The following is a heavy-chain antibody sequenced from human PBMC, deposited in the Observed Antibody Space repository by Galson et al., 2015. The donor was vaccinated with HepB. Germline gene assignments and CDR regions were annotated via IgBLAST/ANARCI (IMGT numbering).Heavy chain of an antibody. CDR1: GYTFTSYA. Sequence: SVKVSCKASGYTFTSYAMHWVRQAPGQRLEWMGWINAGNGNTKYSQKFQGRVTITRDTSASTAYMELSSLRSEDTAVYYCASQVEQQLVPYYYYGMDVWGQGTTVTVSS. J-gene: IGHJ6*02. V-gene: IGHV1-3*01. D-gene: IGHD6-13*01. CDR2: INAGNGNT. CDR3: ASQVEQQLVPYYYYGMDV.